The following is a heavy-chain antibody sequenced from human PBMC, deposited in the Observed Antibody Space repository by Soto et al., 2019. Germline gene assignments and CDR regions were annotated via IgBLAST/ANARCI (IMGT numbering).Heavy chain of an antibody. Sequence: SVKVSCKASGGTFSSYAISWVRQAPGQGLEWMGGIIPIFGTANYAQKFQGRVTITADESTSTAYMELSSLRSEDTAVYYCARDRSRYYYDSSGYYFDYWGQGTLVTV. CDR3: ARDRSRYYYDSSGYYFDY. CDR2: IIPIFGTA. J-gene: IGHJ4*02. CDR1: GGTFSSYA. V-gene: IGHV1-69*13. D-gene: IGHD3-22*01.